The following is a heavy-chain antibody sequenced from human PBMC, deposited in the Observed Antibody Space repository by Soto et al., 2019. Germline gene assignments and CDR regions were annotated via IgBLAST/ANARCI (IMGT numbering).Heavy chain of an antibody. CDR1: GFTFTNAW. J-gene: IGHJ4*02. V-gene: IGHV3-15*07. Sequence: EVQLVESGGGVVKPGESLRLSCAASGFTFTNAWMNWVRQAPGKGLEWVGRIRSKTDGGTPDYAAPVKGRFTISRDDSKNTLYVQMNSLKTDYTAIYYCTTEKGYWGQGTLVTVSS. CDR3: TTEKGY. CDR2: IRSKTDGGTP.